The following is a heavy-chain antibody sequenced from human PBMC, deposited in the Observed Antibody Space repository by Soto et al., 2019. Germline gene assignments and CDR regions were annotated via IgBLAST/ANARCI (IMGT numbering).Heavy chain of an antibody. J-gene: IGHJ4*02. CDR2: ISYDGSNK. CDR3: ARDLARKDIVATLDY. V-gene: IGHV3-30-3*01. Sequence: QVQLVESGGGVVQPGRSLRLSCAASGFTFSSYAMHWVRQAPGKGLEWVAVISYDGSNKYYADSVKGRFTISRDNSKNTLYLQMNSLRAEDTAVYYCARDLARKDIVATLDYWGQGTLVTVSS. D-gene: IGHD5-12*01. CDR1: GFTFSSYA.